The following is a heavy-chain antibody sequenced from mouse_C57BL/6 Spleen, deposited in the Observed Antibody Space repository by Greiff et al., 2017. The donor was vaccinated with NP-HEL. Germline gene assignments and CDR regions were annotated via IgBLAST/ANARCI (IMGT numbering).Heavy chain of an antibody. D-gene: IGHD3-3*01. CDR3: ARGGREAMDY. V-gene: IGHV1-80*01. CDR2: IYPGDGDT. CDR1: GYAFSSYW. Sequence: QVQLQQSGAELVKPGASVKISCKASGYAFSSYWMNWVKQRPGKGLEWIGQIYPGDGDTNYNGKFQGKATLTADKTTTPAYMQLSSLTSEDSAVYFCARGGREAMDYWGQGTSVTVSS. J-gene: IGHJ4*01.